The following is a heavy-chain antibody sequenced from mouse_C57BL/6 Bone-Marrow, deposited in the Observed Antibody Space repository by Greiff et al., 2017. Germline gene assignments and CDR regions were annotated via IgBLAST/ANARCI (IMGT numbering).Heavy chain of an antibody. Sequence: EVQLVESGGGLVQPGGSMQLSCVASGFTFSNYWMNWVRQSPEKGLEWVAQIRLKSDNYATHYAESVKGRFTISRDDSNSSVYLQMNNLRAEDTGIYYCTGGYYGSSLFAYWGQGTLVTVSA. CDR1: GFTFSNYW. CDR3: TGGYYGSSLFAY. V-gene: IGHV6-3*01. J-gene: IGHJ3*01. D-gene: IGHD1-1*01. CDR2: IRLKSDNYAT.